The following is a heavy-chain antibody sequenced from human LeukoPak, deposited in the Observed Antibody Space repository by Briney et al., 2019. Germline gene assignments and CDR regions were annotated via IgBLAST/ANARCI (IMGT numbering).Heavy chain of an antibody. J-gene: IGHJ4*02. CDR3: ATEYVRRHYFDW. Sequence: GASVKVSFKASGYNLNTYHMHWVRQAPGQGLEWMGIITSTGTTTICAQKFQGRVTMTRDTSTSTVYMDLSSLRSDDTAVYYCATEYVRRHYFDWWGQGTLVTVSS. V-gene: IGHV1-46*02. D-gene: IGHD3-16*01. CDR1: GYNLNTYH. CDR2: ITSTGTTT.